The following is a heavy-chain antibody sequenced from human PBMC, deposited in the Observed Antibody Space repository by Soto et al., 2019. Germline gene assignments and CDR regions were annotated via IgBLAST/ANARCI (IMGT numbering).Heavy chain of an antibody. CDR3: VSDRGYGHASVPYS. CDR1: GFTVTSYG. D-gene: IGHD5-18*01. V-gene: IGHV3-30*03. CDR2: ISYDGGLQ. Sequence: QAHLVESGGGVVQPGRSLRLSCAASGFTVTSYGMNWVRQAPGTRLKWVAVISYDGGLQHYADSVKGRFTISRDNSKNMVLLQMNSLRAEDTAVYYCVSDRGYGHASVPYSWGQGTLVSVSS. J-gene: IGHJ4*02.